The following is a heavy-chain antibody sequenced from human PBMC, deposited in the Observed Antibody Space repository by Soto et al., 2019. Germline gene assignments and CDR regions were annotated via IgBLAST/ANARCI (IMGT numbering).Heavy chain of an antibody. J-gene: IGHJ5*02. V-gene: IGHV3-48*02. CDR3: AREGMVRGVRWFDP. Sequence: GGSLRLSCAASGFTFSSYSMNWVRQAPGKGLEWVSYISSSSSTIYYADSVKGRFTISRDNAKNSLYLQMNSLRDEDTAVYYCAREGMVRGVRWFDPWGQGTLVTVSS. CDR1: GFTFSSYS. D-gene: IGHD3-10*01. CDR2: ISSSSSTI.